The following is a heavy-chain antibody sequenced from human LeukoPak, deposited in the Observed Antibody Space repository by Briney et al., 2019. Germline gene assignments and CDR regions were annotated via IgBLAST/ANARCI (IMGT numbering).Heavy chain of an antibody. D-gene: IGHD2-2*02. J-gene: IGHJ4*02. V-gene: IGHV1-2*02. CDR2: INPNSGGT. CDR3: ARGIRIVVVPAAIRFDY. CDR1: GYTFTGYY. Sequence: ASVKVSCKASGYTFTGYYMHWVRQAPGQGLEWMGWINPNSGGTNYAQKFQGRVTMTRDTSISTAYMELSRLRSDDTAVYYCARGIRIVVVPAAIRFDYWGRGTLVTVSS.